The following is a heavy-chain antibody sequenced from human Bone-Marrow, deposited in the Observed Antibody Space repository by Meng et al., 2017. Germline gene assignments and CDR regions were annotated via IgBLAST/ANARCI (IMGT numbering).Heavy chain of an antibody. CDR2: ISSSSYI. J-gene: IGHJ5*02. D-gene: IGHD5-18*01. CDR3: AREWGSPGYSYGHWFDP. V-gene: IGHV3-21*01. CDR1: GFIFSSYS. Sequence: GESLKISCAASGFIFSSYSMNWVRQAPGKGLEWVSSISSSSYIYYADSVQGRFTISRDNAKNSLYLQMSSLGADDTAVYYCAREWGSPGYSYGHWFDPWGQGTLVTVSS.